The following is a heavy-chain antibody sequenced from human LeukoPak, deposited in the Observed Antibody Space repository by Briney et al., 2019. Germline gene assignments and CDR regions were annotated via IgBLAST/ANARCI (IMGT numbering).Heavy chain of an antibody. V-gene: IGHV4-39*01. J-gene: IGHJ1*01. CDR3: ARRRYYDGSGYLE. CDR2: IYFSGRT. Sequence: SETLSLTCSVSGDSVSRSDSYWVWIRQPPGKGLEWTGTIYFSGRTYYSSSLTSRSTMSVAPSNNQFSLNLRSVTAADTAVFYCARRRYYDGSGYLEWGEGTLLSVSS. D-gene: IGHD3-22*01. CDR1: GDSVSRSDSY.